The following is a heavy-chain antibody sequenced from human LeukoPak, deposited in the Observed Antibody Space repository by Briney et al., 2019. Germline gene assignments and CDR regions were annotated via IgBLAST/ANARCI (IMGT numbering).Heavy chain of an antibody. J-gene: IGHJ6*03. CDR3: ARDQGVVNGYYYYYMDV. CDR2: IIPIFGTA. D-gene: IGHD4-23*01. CDR1: GGTFSSYA. Sequence: ASVKVSCKASGGTFSSYAINWVRQAPGQGLEWMGAIIPIFGTANYAQKFRGRVTITTDESTSTAHMELTSLRSEDTAVYYCARDQGVVNGYYYYYMDVWAKGPRSPSP. V-gene: IGHV1-69*05.